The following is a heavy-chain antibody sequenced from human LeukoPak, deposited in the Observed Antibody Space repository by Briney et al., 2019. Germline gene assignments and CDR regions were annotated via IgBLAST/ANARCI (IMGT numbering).Heavy chain of an antibody. D-gene: IGHD3-16*01. Sequence: PGGSLGLSCAASGFTFRNYVMSWARQAPGKGLEWVSSISSRGGSWYADSVKGRFTSSRDDSKNTLYLQLNSLRVEDTAVYYCAKYDEGPYLPPPNDWGQGTLVTVSS. CDR2: ISSRGGS. J-gene: IGHJ4*02. CDR3: AKYDEGPYLPPPND. V-gene: IGHV3-23*01. CDR1: GFTFRNYV.